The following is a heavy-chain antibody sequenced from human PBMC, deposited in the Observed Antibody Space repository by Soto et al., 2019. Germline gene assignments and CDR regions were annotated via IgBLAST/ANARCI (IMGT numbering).Heavy chain of an antibody. J-gene: IGHJ4*02. CDR3: ATSSGSYSDY. D-gene: IGHD1-26*01. V-gene: IGHV4-31*03. CDR2: IYFSGGT. CDR1: GGYISSGGYY. Sequence: SETLSLTCIVSGGYISSGGYYWSWIRQLPGKGLEWIGYIYFSGGTYYNPSLKSRLTISLDTSKNQFSLNLGSVTAADTAVYFCATSSGSYSDYWGRGTLVTVSS.